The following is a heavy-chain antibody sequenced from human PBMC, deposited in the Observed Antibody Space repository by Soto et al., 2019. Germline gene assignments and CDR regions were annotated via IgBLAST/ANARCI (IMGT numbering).Heavy chain of an antibody. CDR2: IHDGDAT. V-gene: IGHV3-66*04. CDR1: GFTVSDDF. Sequence: GGSLRLSCAASGFTVSDDFMSWVRQAPGKGLEWVSMIHDGDATYYADSVRGRFTISRDISTNTLFLQMNSLRTEDTSVYYCATRGLWGQGTLVTVSS. J-gene: IGHJ4*02. CDR3: ATRGL.